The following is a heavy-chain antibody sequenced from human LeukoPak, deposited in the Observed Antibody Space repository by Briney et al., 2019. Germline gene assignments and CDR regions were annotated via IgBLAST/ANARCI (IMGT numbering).Heavy chain of an antibody. Sequence: SETLSLTCSVSGFSISSGYYWGWIRQPPGKGLEWIGEINHSGSTNYNPSLKSRVTISVDTSKNQFSLKLSSVTAADTAVYYCARDPYGSGREGRSEIDPWGQGTLVTVSS. CDR2: INHSGST. J-gene: IGHJ5*02. D-gene: IGHD3-10*01. CDR3: ARDPYGSGREGRSEIDP. CDR1: GFSISSGYY. V-gene: IGHV4-38-2*02.